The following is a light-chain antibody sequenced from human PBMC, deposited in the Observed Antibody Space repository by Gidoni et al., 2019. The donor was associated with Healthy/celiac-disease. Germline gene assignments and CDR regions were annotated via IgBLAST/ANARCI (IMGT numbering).Light chain of an antibody. Sequence: DIQMTQSPSSLSASVGDRVTITCRASQSISNYLNWYQQKPGKAPKLLIYAASGLQSGVTSRFSGSGSGTDFTLTISSLQPEDCATYYCQQSYSTLFTFGPGTKVDIK. CDR1: QSISNY. CDR3: QQSYSTLFT. J-gene: IGKJ3*01. V-gene: IGKV1-39*01. CDR2: AAS.